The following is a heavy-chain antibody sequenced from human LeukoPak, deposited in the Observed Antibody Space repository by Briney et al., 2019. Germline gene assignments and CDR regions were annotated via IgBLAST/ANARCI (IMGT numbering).Heavy chain of an antibody. Sequence: SGGSLRLSCAASGFTFSSYGLSWVRQAPGKGLEWIGSIYHSGSTYYNPSLKSRVTISVDTSKNQFSLKLSSVTAADTAIYYCAREGPMLRGVIGGKIDYWGQGTLVTVSS. CDR1: GFTFSSYG. CDR3: AREGPMLRGVIGGKIDY. J-gene: IGHJ4*02. V-gene: IGHV4-38-2*02. D-gene: IGHD3-10*01. CDR2: IYHSGST.